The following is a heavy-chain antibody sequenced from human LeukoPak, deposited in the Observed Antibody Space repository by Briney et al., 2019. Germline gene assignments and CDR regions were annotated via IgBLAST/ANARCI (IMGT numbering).Heavy chain of an antibody. J-gene: IGHJ5*02. D-gene: IGHD2-2*01. CDR3: AKDLPPFIVVVPAAMEGWFDP. CDR1: GFTFSSYA. V-gene: IGHV3-23*01. Sequence: GGSLRLSCAASGFTFSSYAMSWVRQAPGKGLEWVSAIRGSGGSTYYADSVKGRFTISRDNSKNTLYLQMNSLRAEDTAVYYCAKDLPPFIVVVPAAMEGWFDPWGQGTLVTVSS. CDR2: IRGSGGST.